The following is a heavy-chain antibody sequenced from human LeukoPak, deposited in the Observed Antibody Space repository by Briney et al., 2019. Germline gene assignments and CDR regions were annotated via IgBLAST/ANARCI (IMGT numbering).Heavy chain of an antibody. CDR1: GGTFSSYA. D-gene: IGHD2-21*01. CDR2: IIPIFGTA. Sequence: GSSVKVSCKASGGTFSSYAISWVRRAPGEGLEWMGGIIPIFGTANYAQKFQGRVTITADESTSTAYMELSSLRSEDTAVYYCAREAVMRPFEFDYWGQGTLVTVSS. CDR3: AREAVMRPFEFDY. V-gene: IGHV1-69*01. J-gene: IGHJ4*02.